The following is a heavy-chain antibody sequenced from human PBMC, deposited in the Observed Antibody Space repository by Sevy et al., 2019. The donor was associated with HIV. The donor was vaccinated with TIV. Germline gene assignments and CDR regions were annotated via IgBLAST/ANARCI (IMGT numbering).Heavy chain of an antibody. Sequence: SETLSLTCTASGGSDSRRTDYWAWFRPPPGKGLEWIATVYYSGRAHYNWSLKSRVTISVDSSKSQFSLKVISVTAADSAVYYCARPGDSSALSGGYQYAIADWGQGTTVTVSS. V-gene: IGHV4-39*01. D-gene: IGHD3-22*01. CDR1: GGSDSRRTDY. CDR2: VYYSGRA. J-gene: IGHJ6*02. CDR3: ARPGDSSALSGGYQYAIAD.